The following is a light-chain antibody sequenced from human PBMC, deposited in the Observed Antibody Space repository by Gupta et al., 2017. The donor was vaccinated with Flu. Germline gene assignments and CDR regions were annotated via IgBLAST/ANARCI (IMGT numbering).Light chain of an antibody. Sequence: PSSFSASIGDRVTITRRASQDISTYLAWYQQKPGKAPKFLIYAASTLQSGVPSRFSGSGSGTDFTLIIRSLQSEDFATYYCHQYDIYPRSFGGGTKVEIK. CDR1: QDISTY. CDR3: HQYDIYPRS. CDR2: AAS. V-gene: IGKV1-8*01. J-gene: IGKJ4*01.